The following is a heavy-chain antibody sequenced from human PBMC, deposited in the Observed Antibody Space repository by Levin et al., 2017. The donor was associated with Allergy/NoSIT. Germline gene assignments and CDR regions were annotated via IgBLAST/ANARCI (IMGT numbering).Heavy chain of an antibody. CDR2: FTTGSNYS. J-gene: IGHJ6*02. CDR1: GFDFHIYV. V-gene: IGHV3-21*01. D-gene: IGHD1/OR15-1a*01. Sequence: GGSLRLSCAASGFDFHIYVMHWVRQAPGKGLEWLSSFTTGSNYSYYIESVKGRFIISRDNARNSLYLQMNSLRAEDTAVYYCARSHPLTGTTHFAYQDGMEVWGLGTTVTVSS. CDR3: ARSHPLTGTTHFAYQDGMEV.